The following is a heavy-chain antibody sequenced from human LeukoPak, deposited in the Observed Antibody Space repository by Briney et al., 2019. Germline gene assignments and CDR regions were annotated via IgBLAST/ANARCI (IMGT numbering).Heavy chain of an antibody. D-gene: IGHD4-17*01. V-gene: IGHV3-9*03. CDR3: AKDTKGTVTTHGGAFDI. J-gene: IGHJ3*02. CDR2: ISWNSGSI. Sequence: PGGSLRLSCAASGFTFDDYAMHWVRQAPGKGLAWVSGISWNSGSIGYADSVKGRFTISRDNAKNSLYLQMNSLRAEDMALYYCAKDTKGTVTTHGGAFDIWGQGTMVTVSS. CDR1: GFTFDDYA.